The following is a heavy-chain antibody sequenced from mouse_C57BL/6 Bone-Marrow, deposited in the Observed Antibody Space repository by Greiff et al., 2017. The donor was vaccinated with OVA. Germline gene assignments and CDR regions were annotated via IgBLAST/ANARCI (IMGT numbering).Heavy chain of an antibody. CDR2: INPSNGGT. D-gene: IGHD1-1*01. J-gene: IGHJ4*01. Sequence: QVHVKQPGTELVKPGASVKLSCKASGYTFTSYWMHWVKQRPGQGLEWIGNINPSNGGTNYNEKFKSKATLTVDKSSSTAYMQLSSLTSEDSAVYYCARCGSSLYYAMDYWGQGTSVTVSS. CDR3: ARCGSSLYYAMDY. CDR1: GYTFTSYW. V-gene: IGHV1-53*01.